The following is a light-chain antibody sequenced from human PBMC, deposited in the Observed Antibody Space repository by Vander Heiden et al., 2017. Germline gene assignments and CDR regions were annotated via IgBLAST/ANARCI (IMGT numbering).Light chain of an antibody. Sequence: QSALTQPASVSGSPGQSIPISCTGTSSDVGGYNYVSWYQQHPGKGPKLMIYEVSNRPSGVSNRFSGSKSGNTASLTISGLQAEDEADYYCSSYTSSSTLVFGGGTKLTVL. CDR1: SSDVGGYNY. V-gene: IGLV2-14*01. J-gene: IGLJ2*01. CDR3: SSYTSSSTLV. CDR2: EVS.